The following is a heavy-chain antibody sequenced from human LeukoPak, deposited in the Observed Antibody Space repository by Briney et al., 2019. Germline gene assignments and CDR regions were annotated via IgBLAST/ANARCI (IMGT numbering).Heavy chain of an antibody. CDR3: ARDAFLSGSLSPIDY. CDR1: GYIFTNYY. Sequence: ASVTVSFTSSGYIFTNYYMHWVRQAPGQGLEWMGIINSSGGSTSSEQKFKGRVTMTRDASTSTVYMELSSLRSEDTALYYCARDAFLSGSLSPIDYWGQGTLVTV. V-gene: IGHV1-46*01. CDR2: INSSGGST. J-gene: IGHJ4*02. D-gene: IGHD5-12*01.